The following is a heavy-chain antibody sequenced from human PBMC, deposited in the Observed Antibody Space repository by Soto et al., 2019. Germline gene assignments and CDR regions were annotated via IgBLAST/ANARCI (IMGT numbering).Heavy chain of an antibody. V-gene: IGHV1-46*01. D-gene: IGHD4-17*01. CDR2: INPSGGST. CDR1: GYTFTSYY. Sequence: GASVKVSCKASGYTFTSYYMHWVRQAPGQGLEWMGIINPSGGSTSYAQKFQGRVTMTRDTSTSTVYMELSSLRSEDTAVYYCASPFTTVTYPGDYGMDVWGQGTTVTVSS. J-gene: IGHJ6*02. CDR3: ASPFTTVTYPGDYGMDV.